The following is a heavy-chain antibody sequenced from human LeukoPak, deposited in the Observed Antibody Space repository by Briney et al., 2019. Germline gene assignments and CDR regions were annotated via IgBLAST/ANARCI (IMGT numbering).Heavy chain of an antibody. D-gene: IGHD1-26*01. Sequence: GASAKVACKASGYTFSNYDINWVRQAAGQGLEWMGWMNPNSGDTDYVQKFRGRVTMTRNTATNTAYMELNSLRSDDTAVYYCARSGFGGNVYFDYWGQGALVTVSS. V-gene: IGHV1-8*01. CDR3: ARSGFGGNVYFDY. J-gene: IGHJ4*02. CDR2: MNPNSGDT. CDR1: GYTFSNYD.